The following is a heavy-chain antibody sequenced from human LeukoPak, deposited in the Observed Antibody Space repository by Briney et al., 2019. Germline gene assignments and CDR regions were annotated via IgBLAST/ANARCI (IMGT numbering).Heavy chain of an antibody. CDR3: AIVGGYSGYLNTYNWFDP. Sequence: PSETLSLTCAVYGGSFSGYYWSWIRQPPGQGLEWIGEINHSGSTNYNPSLKSRVTISVDTSKNQFSLKLSSVTAADTAVYYCAIVGGYSGYLNTYNWFDPWGQGTLVTVSS. V-gene: IGHV4-34*01. CDR2: INHSGST. D-gene: IGHD5-12*01. CDR1: GGSFSGYY. J-gene: IGHJ5*02.